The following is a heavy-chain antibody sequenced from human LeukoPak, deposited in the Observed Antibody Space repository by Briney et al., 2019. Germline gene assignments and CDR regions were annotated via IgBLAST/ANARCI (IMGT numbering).Heavy chain of an antibody. V-gene: IGHV4-31*03. J-gene: IGHJ4*02. CDR1: GGSISSGGYY. CDR2: IYYSGST. D-gene: IGHD6-13*01. CDR3: ARVVPYSSSWYEFDY. Sequence: SETLSLTCTVSGGSISSGGYYWSWIRQHPGKGLEWIGYIYYSGSTYYNPSLKSRVTISVDTSKNQFSLKLSSATAADTAVYYCARVVPYSSSWYEFDYWGQGTLVTVSS.